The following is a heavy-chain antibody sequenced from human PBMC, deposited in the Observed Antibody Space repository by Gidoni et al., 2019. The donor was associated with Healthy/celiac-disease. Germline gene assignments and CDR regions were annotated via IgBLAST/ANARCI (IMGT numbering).Heavy chain of an antibody. CDR1: GFTFGASA. CDR2: IRSKAYGGTT. CDR3: TRVVPAASRAAAGNGADY. J-gene: IGHJ4*02. D-gene: IGHD2-2*01. Sequence: EVQLVESGGGLVKPGRSLRLSCTASGFTFGASAMGWFRQAPGKGGEGVGFIRSKAYGGTTEYAASVKGRFTISRDDSKSIAYLQMNSLKTEDTAVYYCTRVVPAASRAAAGNGADYWGQGTLVTVSS. V-gene: IGHV3-49*05.